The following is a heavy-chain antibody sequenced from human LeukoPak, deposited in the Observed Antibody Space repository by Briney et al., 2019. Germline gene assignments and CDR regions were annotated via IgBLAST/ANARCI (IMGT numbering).Heavy chain of an antibody. Sequence: SETLSLTCTVSGGSTSSSSYYWGWIRQPPGKGLEWIGRTYTSGSTNYNPSLKSRVTMSVDMSKNQFSLKLSSMIAADTAVYYCARVSSSWYQDWYFDLWGRGTLVTVPS. D-gene: IGHD6-13*01. CDR1: GGSTSSSSYY. J-gene: IGHJ2*01. CDR2: TYTSGST. V-gene: IGHV4-61*05. CDR3: ARVSSSWYQDWYFDL.